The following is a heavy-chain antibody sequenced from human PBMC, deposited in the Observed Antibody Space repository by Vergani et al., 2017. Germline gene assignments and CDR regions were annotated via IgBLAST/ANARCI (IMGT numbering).Heavy chain of an antibody. V-gene: IGHV1-2*02. Sequence: QVQLVQSGAEVRKPGASVKVSCKASGYSLSDHYIHWVRQAPGQGVEWMGRLDPHTGDTKYAEKFQGRAILTRDRSISTAYMELISLISDDTAVYYCARNRGRGGSYSLSWFDPWGQGTQVTVAS. J-gene: IGHJ5*02. CDR3: ARNRGRGGSYSLSWFDP. CDR2: LDPHTGDT. CDR1: GYSLSDHY. D-gene: IGHD3-10*01.